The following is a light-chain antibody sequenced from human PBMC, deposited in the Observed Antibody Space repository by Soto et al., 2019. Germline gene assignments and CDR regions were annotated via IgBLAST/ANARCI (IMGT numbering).Light chain of an antibody. V-gene: IGKV3-20*01. CDR3: QQYGSSRT. J-gene: IGKJ1*01. CDR2: GAS. CDR1: QSVSSSY. Sequence: EIVFTQAPSTLSLSPGEIATPSCRASQSVSSSYLAWYQQKPGQAPRLLIYGASSRATGIPDRFSGSGSGTDFTLTVSRLEPEDFAVYYCQQYGSSRTLGQGTKVDIK.